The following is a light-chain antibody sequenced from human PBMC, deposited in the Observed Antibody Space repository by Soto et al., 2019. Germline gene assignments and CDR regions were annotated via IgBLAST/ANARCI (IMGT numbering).Light chain of an antibody. CDR2: AVS. J-gene: IGLJ1*01. V-gene: IGLV2-14*01. CDR1: ASDVGGYNY. CDR3: CSYTSRTTYV. Sequence: SVPRPPASVRGSAAPSITISCTGTASDVGGYNYVSWYQQHPGKAPKLMIHAVSNRPSGISSRFSGSKSGNTASLTISGLQSEDEADYFCCSYTSRTTYVFGTGTTVTV.